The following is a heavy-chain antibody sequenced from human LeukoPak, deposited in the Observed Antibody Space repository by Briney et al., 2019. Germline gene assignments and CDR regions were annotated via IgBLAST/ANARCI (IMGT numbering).Heavy chain of an antibody. CDR2: INTSGST. J-gene: IGHJ5*02. CDR1: GGSFSSYY. Sequence: PSETLSLTCTVSGGSFSSYYWTWIRQSAGKGLEWIGRINTSGSTNYNPSLRSRVTMSVNTSKNQFSLNMTSVTAADTAVYSCAREGGDPRWLDPWGQGTLVTVSS. D-gene: IGHD6-25*01. CDR3: AREGGDPRWLDP. V-gene: IGHV4-4*07.